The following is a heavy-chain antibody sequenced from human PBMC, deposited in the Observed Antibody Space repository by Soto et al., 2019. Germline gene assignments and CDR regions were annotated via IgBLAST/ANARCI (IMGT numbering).Heavy chain of an antibody. CDR2: ISSSSSYI. CDR1: GFTFRSYS. CDR3: ARARPWVDP. Sequence: GGSLRLSCPASGFTFRSYSMNWVRQAPGKGLEWVSSISSSSSYIYYADSVKGRCTISRDNAKNALYLQMNSLRAEDTAVYYCARARPWVDPWGQGTLVTVSS. J-gene: IGHJ5*02. D-gene: IGHD6-6*01. V-gene: IGHV3-21*01.